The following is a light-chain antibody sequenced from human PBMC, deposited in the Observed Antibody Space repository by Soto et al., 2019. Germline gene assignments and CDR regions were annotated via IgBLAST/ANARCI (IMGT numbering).Light chain of an antibody. Sequence: EIVMTQSPATLSVSPGERVTLSCRASQSVSDNLAWYQQKPGQAPRLLIYGASTRATTTPARFSGSGSGTEFTLNISSLQSEDFAVYFCQQSNSWPYTFGQGTNLDIK. CDR2: GAS. CDR3: QQSNSWPYT. J-gene: IGKJ2*01. CDR1: QSVSDN. V-gene: IGKV3-15*01.